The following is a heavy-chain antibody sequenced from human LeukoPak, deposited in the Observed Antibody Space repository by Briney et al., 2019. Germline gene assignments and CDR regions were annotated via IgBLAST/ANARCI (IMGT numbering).Heavy chain of an antibody. CDR3: ARVRGYDTSDFDY. D-gene: IGHD3-22*01. J-gene: IGHJ4*02. CDR2: ISTGGSST. V-gene: IGHV3-74*01. CDR1: GFTFSSFW. Sequence: GGSLRLSCAASGFTFSSFWMHWVRQAPGKGLVWVSRISTGGSSTTYADFVKGRFTISRDNGKNTLYLQMNSLRVEDTAVYYCARVRGYDTSDFDYWGQGTLVTVSS.